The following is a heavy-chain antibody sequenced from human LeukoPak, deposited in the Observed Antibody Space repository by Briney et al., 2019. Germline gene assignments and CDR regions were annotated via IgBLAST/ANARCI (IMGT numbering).Heavy chain of an antibody. J-gene: IGHJ4*02. CDR2: FDPEDGET. Sequence: ASVKVSCKVSGYTLTELSMHWVRQAPGKGLEWMGGFDPEDGETIYAQKFQGRVTMTEDTSTDTAYMELSSLRSEDTAVYYCATDYYDSSGYSLWGEGTLVTVPS. CDR3: ATDYYDSSGYSL. D-gene: IGHD3-22*01. CDR1: GYTLTELS. V-gene: IGHV1-24*01.